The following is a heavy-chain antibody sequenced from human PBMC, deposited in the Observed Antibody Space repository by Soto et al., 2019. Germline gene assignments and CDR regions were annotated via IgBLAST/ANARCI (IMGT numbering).Heavy chain of an antibody. CDR1: GFTFSSYA. D-gene: IGHD3-9*01. CDR3: AKGYGGLRYFDLFDY. Sequence: EVQLLESGGGLVQPGGSLRLSCAASGFTFSSYAMSLVRQAPGKGLEWVSAISGSGGSTYYADSVKGRFTISRDNSKNTLYLQMNSLRAEDTAVYYCAKGYGGLRYFDLFDYWGQGTLVTVSS. CDR2: ISGSGGST. V-gene: IGHV3-23*01. J-gene: IGHJ4*02.